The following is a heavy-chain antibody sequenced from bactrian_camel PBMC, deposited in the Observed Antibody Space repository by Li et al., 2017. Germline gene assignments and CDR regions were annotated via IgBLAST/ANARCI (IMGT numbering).Heavy chain of an antibody. CDR2: INTVGDI. Sequence: HVQLVESGGGSVQAGGSLKLSCVASADIVSKCGMGWNRQVPQNSQRELVSRINTVGDIDYSEAVKGRFYAYWGSARSTLFLQMNSLKPEDTAMYYCASGGYYYTLSYEYNYWGQGTQVTVS. D-gene: IGHD2*01. CDR3: ASGGYYYTLSYEYNY. CDR1: ADIVSKCG. V-gene: IGHV3S53*01. J-gene: IGHJ4*01.